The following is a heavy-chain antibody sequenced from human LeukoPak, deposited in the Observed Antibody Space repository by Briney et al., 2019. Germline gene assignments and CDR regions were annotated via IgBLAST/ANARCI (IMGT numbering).Heavy chain of an antibody. CDR1: GYSISSGNY. CDR2: LYTSGST. Sequence: PSETLSLTCAVSGYSISSGNYWTWIRQPAGKGLEWIGRLYTSGSTNYNPSLKSRVTMSVDTSKNQFSLKVSSVTAADTAMYYCARESGGYRPLDYWGQGTLVTVSS. CDR3: ARESGGYRPLDY. V-gene: IGHV4-4*07. J-gene: IGHJ4*02. D-gene: IGHD1-26*01.